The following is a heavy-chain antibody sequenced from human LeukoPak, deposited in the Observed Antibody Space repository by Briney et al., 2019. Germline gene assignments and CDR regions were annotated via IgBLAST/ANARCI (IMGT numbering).Heavy chain of an antibody. CDR2: IHYTGNT. V-gene: IGHV4-59*08. CDR3: ARHEPGWRGAFDI. D-gene: IGHD1-14*01. Sequence: PSETLSLTCSVSRASISSYYWSWIRQPPGKGLEWIGYIHYTGNTDSNPSLKSRVTISVDTSRRQFSLQLTSVTAADTAVYYCARHEPGWRGAFDIWAKGPWSPSLQ. J-gene: IGHJ3*02. CDR1: RASISSYY.